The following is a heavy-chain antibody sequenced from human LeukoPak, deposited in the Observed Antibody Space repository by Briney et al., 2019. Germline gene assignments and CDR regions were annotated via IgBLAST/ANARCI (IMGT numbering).Heavy chain of an antibody. CDR2: INPNSGGT. J-gene: IGHJ6*02. D-gene: IGHD3-22*01. V-gene: IGHV1-2*06. Sequence: ASVKVSCKASGYTFTGYYMHWVRQAPGQGLEWMGRINPNSGGTNYAQKFQGRVTMTRDTFTSTVYMELSSLRSEDTAVYYCARGAYYDSSGYYYGGGYYYYGMDVWGQGTTVTVSS. CDR1: GYTFTGYY. CDR3: ARGAYYDSSGYYYGGGYYYYGMDV.